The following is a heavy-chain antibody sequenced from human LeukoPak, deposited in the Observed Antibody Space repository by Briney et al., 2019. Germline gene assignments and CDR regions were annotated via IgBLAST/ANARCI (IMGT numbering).Heavy chain of an antibody. J-gene: IGHJ6*03. V-gene: IGHV1-3*03. CDR3: ARARMVRGVITGFYYYMDV. D-gene: IGHD3-10*01. CDR1: GYTFTSYA. CDR2: INAGNGNT. Sequence: ASVKVSCKASGYTFTSYAMHWVRQAPGQRLEWMGWINAGNGNTKYSQEFQGRVTITRDTSASTAYMELSSLRSEDTAVYYCARARMVRGVITGFYYYMDVWGKGTTVTVSS.